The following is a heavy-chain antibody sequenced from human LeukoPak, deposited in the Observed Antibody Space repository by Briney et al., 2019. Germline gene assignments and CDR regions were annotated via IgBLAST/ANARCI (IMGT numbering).Heavy chain of an antibody. D-gene: IGHD3-10*01. CDR3: VLMLRGLPY. J-gene: IGHJ4*02. Sequence: GGSLRLSCAASGFTFSSYAMSWVRQAPGKGLEWVSAISGSGGRTYHADSVKGRFTISRDNSKNTLYLQMNSLRAEDTAVYYCVLMLRGLPYWGQGTLVTVSS. CDR1: GFTFSSYA. V-gene: IGHV3-23*01. CDR2: ISGSGGRT.